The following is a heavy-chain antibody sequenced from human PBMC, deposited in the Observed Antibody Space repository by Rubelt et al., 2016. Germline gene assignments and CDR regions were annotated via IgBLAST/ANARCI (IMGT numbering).Heavy chain of an antibody. V-gene: IGHV3-21*01. CDR3: AREGYSSSWYDT. CDR2: ISDTSKYI. Sequence: VRQAPGKGLEWVSSISDTSKYIFHADSVGGRFTISRDDAKNSLYLQMNSLRAEDTAVYYCAREGYSSSWYDTWGQGTLVTVSS. D-gene: IGHD6-13*01. J-gene: IGHJ5*02.